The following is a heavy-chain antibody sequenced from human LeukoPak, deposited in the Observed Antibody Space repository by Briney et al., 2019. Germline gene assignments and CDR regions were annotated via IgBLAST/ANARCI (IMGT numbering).Heavy chain of an antibody. V-gene: IGHV3-7*03. CDR2: IKEDGSER. D-gene: IGHD6-19*01. CDR3: AKDLGVAGNWYFDL. Sequence: GSLRLSCEGSAFIFSGHWMNWVRQTPEKGLEWVASIKEDGSERQYVDSVKGRFSISRDNTKGSLFLQLNSLRAEDTAVYYCAKDLGVAGNWYFDLWGRGTLVTVSS. CDR1: AFIFSGHW. J-gene: IGHJ2*01.